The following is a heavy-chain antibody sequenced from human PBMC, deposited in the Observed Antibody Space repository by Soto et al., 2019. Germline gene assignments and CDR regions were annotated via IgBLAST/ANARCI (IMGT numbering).Heavy chain of an antibody. CDR1: GFTFSNAW. Sequence: GGSLRLSCAASGFTFSNAWMNWVRQAPGKGLEWVGRIKSKTDGGTTDYAAPVKGRFTISRDDSKNTLYLQMNSLKTEDTAVYYCTTGVNFYFWSGSYYYGMDVWGQGTTVTVAS. CDR3: TTGVNFYFWSGSYYYGMDV. D-gene: IGHD3-3*01. V-gene: IGHV3-15*07. CDR2: IKSKTDGGTT. J-gene: IGHJ6*02.